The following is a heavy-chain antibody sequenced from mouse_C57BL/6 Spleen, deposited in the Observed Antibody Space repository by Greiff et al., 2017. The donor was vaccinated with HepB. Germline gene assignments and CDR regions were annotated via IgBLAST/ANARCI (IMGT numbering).Heavy chain of an antibody. V-gene: IGHV5-16*01. Sequence: VQLKESEGGLVQPGSSMKLSCTASGFTFSDYYMAWVRQVPEKGLEWVANINYDGSSTYYLDSLKSRFIISRDNAKNILYLQMSSLKSEDTATYYCARGGRDAMDYWGQGTSVTVSS. J-gene: IGHJ4*01. CDR1: GFTFSDYY. CDR2: INYDGSST. CDR3: ARGGRDAMDY.